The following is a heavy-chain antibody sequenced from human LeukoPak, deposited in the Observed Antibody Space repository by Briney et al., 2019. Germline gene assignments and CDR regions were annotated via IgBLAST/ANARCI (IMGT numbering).Heavy chain of an antibody. CDR1: GGTFGSYV. D-gene: IGHD5-18*01. J-gene: IGHJ2*01. Sequence: SVKVSCKASGGTFGSYVISWVRQAPGQGLEWMGGIIPIFGTAHYAQKFQGRLTITADESTSTVYMETSSLRSEDTAMYYCAKEGDTALVTGYFDLWGRGTLVTVSS. CDR3: AKEGDTALVTGYFDL. V-gene: IGHV1-69*13. CDR2: IIPIFGTA.